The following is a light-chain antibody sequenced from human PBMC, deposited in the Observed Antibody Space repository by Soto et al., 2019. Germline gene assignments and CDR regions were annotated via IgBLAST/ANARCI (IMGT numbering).Light chain of an antibody. Sequence: DVQLTQSPYFLYASEGDRVTITCRASQTINNWLAWYQQKPEKAPKLLMYDASSLESGVPSRFSGSGSGTEFTLTISSLQPDDFATYYCQHYNSYSEAFGQGTKVDI. CDR1: QTINNW. CDR2: DAS. V-gene: IGKV1-5*01. CDR3: QHYNSYSEA. J-gene: IGKJ1*01.